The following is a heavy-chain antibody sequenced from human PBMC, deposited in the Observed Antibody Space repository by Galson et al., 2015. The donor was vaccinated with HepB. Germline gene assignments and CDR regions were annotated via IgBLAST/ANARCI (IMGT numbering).Heavy chain of an antibody. CDR2: IYPGDSDT. D-gene: IGHD1-26*01. CDR3: ARLGRELLPSYYYYYMDV. V-gene: IGHV5-51*01. J-gene: IGHJ6*03. CDR1: GYSFTSYW. Sequence: QSGAEVKKPGESLKISCKGSGYSFTSYWIGWVRQMPGKGLEWMGIIYPGDSDTRYSPSFQGQVTISADKSISTAYLQWSSLKASDTAMYYCARLGRELLPSYYYYYMDVWGKGTTVTVSS.